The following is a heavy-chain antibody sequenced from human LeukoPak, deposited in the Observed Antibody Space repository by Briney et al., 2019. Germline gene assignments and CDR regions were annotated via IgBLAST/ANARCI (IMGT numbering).Heavy chain of an antibody. CDR1: GFTFSSFW. D-gene: IGHD4-17*01. J-gene: IGHJ4*02. V-gene: IGHV3-7*01. CDR3: ARRGDYGVFDY. Sequence: GGSLRLSCTASGFTFSSFWMTWVRQAPGKGLEWVANIKQDGGEKYYVDSVKGRFTISRDNAKNSLYLQMNNLRAEDTAVYYCARRGDYGVFDYWGQGTLVTVSS. CDR2: IKQDGGEK.